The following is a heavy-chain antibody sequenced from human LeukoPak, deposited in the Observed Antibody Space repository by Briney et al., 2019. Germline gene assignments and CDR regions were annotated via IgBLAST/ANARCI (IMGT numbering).Heavy chain of an antibody. V-gene: IGHV5-51*01. CDR3: ARSYFRHYESSGLRTTGAFDI. Sequence: GESLKISCKGSGYSFSNYWIAWVRQMPEKGLEWMGIIYPGDSDTRYSPSFQGQVTISADKSVSTVYLQWSSLKATDTAIYYCARSYFRHYESSGLRTTGAFDIWGQGTMVTVSS. CDR1: GYSFSNYW. J-gene: IGHJ3*02. CDR2: IYPGDSDT. D-gene: IGHD3-22*01.